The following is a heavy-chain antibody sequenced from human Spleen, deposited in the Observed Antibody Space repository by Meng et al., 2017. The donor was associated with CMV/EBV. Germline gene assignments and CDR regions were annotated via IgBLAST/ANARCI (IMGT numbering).Heavy chain of an antibody. J-gene: IGHJ4*02. CDR3: ASRPEFDY. V-gene: IGHV3-9*01. Sequence: GGSLRLSCAASGFTFDDYAMHWVRQAPGKGLEWVSGISWNSGSMGYADSVKGRFTISRDNSKDTLYLQVNSLRAEDTALYYCASRPEFDYWGQGTLVTVSS. D-gene: IGHD1-14*01. CDR2: ISWNSGSM. CDR1: GFTFDDYA.